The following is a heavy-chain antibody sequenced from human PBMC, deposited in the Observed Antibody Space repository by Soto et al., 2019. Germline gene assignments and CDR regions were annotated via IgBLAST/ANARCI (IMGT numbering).Heavy chain of an antibody. D-gene: IGHD1-26*01. J-gene: IGHJ4*02. CDR3: ARDSVVGAEGY. CDR2: IKMDASEK. V-gene: IGHV3-7*01. CDR1: GVTFGSYW. Sequence: VVSLRLSCAASGVTFGSYWMSWVRQAPGKGLEWLATIKMDASEKKYVDSVKGRFTMSRDNAKNSLYLQMDSLRAEDTAVYYCARDSVVGAEGYWGQGTLVTVSS.